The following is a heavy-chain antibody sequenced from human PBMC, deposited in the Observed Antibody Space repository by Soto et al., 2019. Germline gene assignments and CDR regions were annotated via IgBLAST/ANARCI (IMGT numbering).Heavy chain of an antibody. CDR2: IKSKTDGGTT. V-gene: IGHV3-15*01. Sequence: GGSLRLSCAASGFTFSNAWMSWVRRAPGKGLEWVGRIKSKTDGGTTDYAAPVKGRFTISRDDSKNTLYLQMNSLKTEDTAVYYCTTRLRWDAFDIWGQGTMVTVSS. CDR1: GFTFSNAW. J-gene: IGHJ3*02. D-gene: IGHD2-15*01. CDR3: TTRLRWDAFDI.